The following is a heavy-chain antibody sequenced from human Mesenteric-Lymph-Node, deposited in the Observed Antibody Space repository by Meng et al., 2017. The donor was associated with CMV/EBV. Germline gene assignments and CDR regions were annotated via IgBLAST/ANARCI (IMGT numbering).Heavy chain of an antibody. V-gene: IGHV3-23*01. CDR1: GFTFSRCA. D-gene: IGHD2-8*02. CDR3: AKDLGYCTGAACPTYGYFDS. Sequence: GESLKISCVASGFTFSRCAMNWVRQAPGRGLEWVSLISGSGFSRDYEDSVRGRFTVSRDNSKNTLYLQMNSLRAEDTAIYYCAKDLGYCTGAACPTYGYFDSWGQGALVTVSS. J-gene: IGHJ4*02. CDR2: ISGSGFSR.